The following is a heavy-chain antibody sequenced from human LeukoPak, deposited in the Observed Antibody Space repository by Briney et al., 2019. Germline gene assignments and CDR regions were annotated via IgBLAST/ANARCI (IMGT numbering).Heavy chain of an antibody. CDR1: GFTFTIYS. J-gene: IGHJ4*02. V-gene: IGHV3-7*01. D-gene: IGHD6-19*01. CDR2: VKQDGNGK. CDR3: ARGSGWTDY. Sequence: GGSLRLSCAASGFTFTIYSMTWVRQAPGKGLEWVANVKQDGNGKYYVDSVKGRFTISRDNAKNSLYLQMNSLRAEDTAVYYCARGSGWTDYWGQGTLVTVSS.